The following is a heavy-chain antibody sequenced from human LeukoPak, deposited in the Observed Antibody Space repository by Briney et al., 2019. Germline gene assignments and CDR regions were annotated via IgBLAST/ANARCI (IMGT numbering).Heavy chain of an antibody. D-gene: IGHD4-17*01. CDR3: ARDAGVTTVTSDAFDI. CDR1: GGTFSSYA. CDR2: IIPIFGTA. J-gene: IGHJ3*02. Sequence: AASVKVSCKASGGTFSSYAISWVRQAPGQGLEWMGGIIPIFGTANYAQKFQGRVTITADKSTSTAYMELSSLRSEDTAVYYYARDAGVTTVTSDAFDIWGQGTMVTVSS. V-gene: IGHV1-69*06.